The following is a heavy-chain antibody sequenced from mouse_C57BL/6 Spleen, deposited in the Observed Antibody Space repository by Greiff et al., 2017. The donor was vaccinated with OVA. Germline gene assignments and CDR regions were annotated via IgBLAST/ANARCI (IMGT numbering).Heavy chain of an antibody. CDR3: ASRTGTFAY. CDR1: GYTFTSYW. V-gene: IGHV1-50*01. CDR2: IDPSDSYT. J-gene: IGHJ3*01. Sequence: QVQLQQPGAELVKPGASVKLSCKASGYTFTSYWMQWVKQRPGQGLEWIGEIDPSDSYTNYNQKFKGKATLTVDTSSSTAYMQLSSLTSEDSAVYYCASRTGTFAYWGQGTLVTVSA. D-gene: IGHD4-1*01.